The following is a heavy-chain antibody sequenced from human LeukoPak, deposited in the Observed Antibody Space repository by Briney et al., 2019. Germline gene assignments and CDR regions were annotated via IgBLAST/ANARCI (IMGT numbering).Heavy chain of an antibody. CDR2: ISGSGGST. J-gene: IGHJ4*02. V-gene: IGHV3-23*01. CDR3: AKVTYYYDSSVDDY. D-gene: IGHD3-22*01. Sequence: GGSLRLSRAASGFTFSSYAMSWVRQAPGKGLEWVSAISGSGGSTYYADSVKGRFTISRDNSKNTLYLQMNSLRAEDTAVYYCAKVTYYYDSSVDDYWGQGTLVTVSS. CDR1: GFTFSSYA.